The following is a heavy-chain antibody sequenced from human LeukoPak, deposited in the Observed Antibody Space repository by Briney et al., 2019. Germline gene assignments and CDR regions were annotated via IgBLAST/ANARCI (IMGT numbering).Heavy chain of an antibody. V-gene: IGHV3-23*01. J-gene: IGHJ6*02. Sequence: GGSLRLSCAASGFTFGSHAISWVRQAPGKGLEWVSAISGSGGTTYYAVSVKGRFTISRDNAKNSLYLQMNSLRAEDTAVYYCARVFYYYGMDVWGHGTTVTVSS. CDR2: ISGSGGTT. CDR1: GFTFGSHA. CDR3: ARVFYYYGMDV.